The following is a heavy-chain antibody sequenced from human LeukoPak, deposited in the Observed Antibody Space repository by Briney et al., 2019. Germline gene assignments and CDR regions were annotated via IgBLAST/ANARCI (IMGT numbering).Heavy chain of an antibody. Sequence: GRSLRLSCAASGFTFSSYSMNWVREAPGKGLECVSSISSSSSYIYYADSVKGRFTISRDNAKNSLYLQMNSWRAEDTAVYYCARDSHSSWYFGFAYYGMDVWGQGTTVTVSS. CDR1: GFTFSSYS. CDR3: ARDSHSSWYFGFAYYGMDV. V-gene: IGHV3-21*01. J-gene: IGHJ6*02. CDR2: ISSSSSYI. D-gene: IGHD6-13*01.